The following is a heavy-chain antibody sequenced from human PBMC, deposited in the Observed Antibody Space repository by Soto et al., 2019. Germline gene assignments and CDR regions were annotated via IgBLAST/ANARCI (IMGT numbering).Heavy chain of an antibody. Sequence: PSETLSLTCTVSGGSISSSSYYWGWIRQPPGKGLEWIGSIYYSGSTYYNPSLKSRVTISVDTSKNQFSLKLSSVTAADTAVYYCARHRIAARRYGMDVWGQGTTVTV. CDR2: IYYSGST. V-gene: IGHV4-39*01. CDR1: GGSISSSSYY. D-gene: IGHD6-6*01. CDR3: ARHRIAARRYGMDV. J-gene: IGHJ6*02.